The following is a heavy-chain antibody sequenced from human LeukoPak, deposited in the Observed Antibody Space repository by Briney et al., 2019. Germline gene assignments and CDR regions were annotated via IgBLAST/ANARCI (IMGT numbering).Heavy chain of an antibody. CDR1: GFPFSGYS. Sequence: MPGGSLRLSCAASGFPFSGYSMNWVRQAPGKGLEWVSSISSSSSYIYYADSVKGRFTISRDNAKNSLYLQANSLRAEDTAVYYCARDWGGDGVFDYWGQGTLVTVSS. D-gene: IGHD3-16*01. CDR2: ISSSSSYI. CDR3: ARDWGGDGVFDY. V-gene: IGHV3-21*01. J-gene: IGHJ4*02.